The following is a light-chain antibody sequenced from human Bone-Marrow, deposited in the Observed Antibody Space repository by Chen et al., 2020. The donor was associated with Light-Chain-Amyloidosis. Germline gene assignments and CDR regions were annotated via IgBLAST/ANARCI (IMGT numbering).Light chain of an antibody. CDR3: VLYVGSGIWV. CDR1: SGSVSTNYY. CDR2: STN. V-gene: IGLV8-61*01. Sequence: QIVVTQEPSFSVSPGGTVTLTCGLSSGSVSTNYYPAWYQQTPGQAPRTLIYSTNTRSSGVPDRFSGSILGNKAALTITGAQADDESDYYCVLYVGSGIWVFGGGTKLTVL. J-gene: IGLJ3*02.